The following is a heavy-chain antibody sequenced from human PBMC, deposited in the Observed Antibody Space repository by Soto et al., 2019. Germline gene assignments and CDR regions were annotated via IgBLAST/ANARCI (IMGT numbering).Heavy chain of an antibody. V-gene: IGHV3-74*01. CDR2: IKSDGSGT. Sequence: EVQLVESGGGLVQPGGSLRLSCAASGFPFSSYWMHWVRQVPGKGPMWVSRIKSDGSGTYYADSVQGRFIMSRDNAQDTLHLKMNSLRVEDTAVYYCVRGDGDYHNGNGYLGRHWGQGTLVTVSS. CDR1: GFPFSSYW. J-gene: IGHJ4*02. D-gene: IGHD5-18*01. CDR3: VRGDGDYHNGNGYLGRH.